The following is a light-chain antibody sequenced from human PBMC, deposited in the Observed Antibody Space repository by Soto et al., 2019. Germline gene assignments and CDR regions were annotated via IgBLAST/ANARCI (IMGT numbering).Light chain of an antibody. Sequence: DIVMTQSPDSLAVSLGERATINCKSSQSVLYSSSNKNYLAWYQQKPGQPPKLLISWASTRESGVTDRFSGSGSGTDFTLTISNLQAEDVAVYYCQQYSNPRTFGQGTKVAIK. CDR1: QSVLYSSSNKNY. V-gene: IGKV4-1*01. CDR2: WAS. CDR3: QQYSNPRT. J-gene: IGKJ1*01.